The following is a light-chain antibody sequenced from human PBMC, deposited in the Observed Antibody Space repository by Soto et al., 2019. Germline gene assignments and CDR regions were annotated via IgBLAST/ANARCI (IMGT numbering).Light chain of an antibody. CDR3: QQSSSFPLT. Sequence: DIQRTQSPSFVSASVGDRVTITCRASQGISNWLAWYQQKPGEAPKLLIYATSNLQGGVPSRFSGSGSGTDFTLTIGSLQPEDSATYYCQQSSSFPLTFGPGTKVDIK. CDR1: QGISNW. J-gene: IGKJ3*01. V-gene: IGKV1-12*01. CDR2: ATS.